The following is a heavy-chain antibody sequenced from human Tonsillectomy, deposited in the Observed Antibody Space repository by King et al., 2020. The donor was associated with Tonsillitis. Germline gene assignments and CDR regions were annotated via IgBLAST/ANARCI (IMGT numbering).Heavy chain of an antibody. D-gene: IGHD4-11*01. J-gene: IGHJ6*02. CDR2: ISGSGGST. CDR1: GFTFSSYA. V-gene: IGHV3-23*04. Sequence: VQLVESGGGLVQPGGSLRLSCAASGFTFSSYAMSWVRQAPGKGLEWVSAISGSGGSTYYADSVKGRFTISRDNSKNTLYLQMNSLRAEDTAVYYCATEEFLATTVPTTYYYYDGLDVWGQGTTVTVSS. CDR3: ATEEFLATTVPTTYYYYDGLDV.